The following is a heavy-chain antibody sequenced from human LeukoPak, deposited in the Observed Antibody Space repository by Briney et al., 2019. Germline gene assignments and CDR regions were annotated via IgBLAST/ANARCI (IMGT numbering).Heavy chain of an antibody. CDR1: GYTFTSYG. CDR2: ISAYNGNT. Sequence: GASVKVSCKASGYTFTSYGISWVRQAPGQGLEWMGWISAYNGNTNYAQKLQGRVTMTTDTSTSTAYMELRSLSSDDTAVYYCARGRQLHLGELFPFAEFFQPWGQGTLVTVFS. D-gene: IGHD3-16*01. V-gene: IGHV1-18*01. CDR3: ARGRQLHLGELFPFAEFFQP. J-gene: IGHJ1*01.